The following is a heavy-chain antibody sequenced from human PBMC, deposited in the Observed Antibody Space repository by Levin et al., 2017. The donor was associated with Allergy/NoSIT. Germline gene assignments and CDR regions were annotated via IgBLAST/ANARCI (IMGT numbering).Heavy chain of an antibody. CDR1: GGTFSSYA. CDR3: ARDFRPDGPHIVGATTFDY. CDR2: IIPILGIA. V-gene: IGHV1-69*04. Sequence: GASVKVSCKASGGTFSSYAISWVRQAPGQGLEWMGRIIPILGIANYAQKFQGRVTITADKSTSTAYMELSSLRSEDTAVYYCARDFRPDGPHIVGATTFDYWGQGTLVTVSS. J-gene: IGHJ4*02. D-gene: IGHD1-26*01.